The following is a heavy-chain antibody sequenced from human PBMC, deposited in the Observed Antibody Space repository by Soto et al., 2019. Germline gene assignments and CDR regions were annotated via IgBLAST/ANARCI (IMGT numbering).Heavy chain of an antibody. CDR1: EYAFSSYT. J-gene: IGHJ4*02. D-gene: IGHD4-4*01. V-gene: IGHV1-3*01. Sequence: ASVKVSCKASEYAFSSYTLHWVRQAPGQRLEWMGWINAGNGDSKYSQKFQGRVSISRDTSASTASMELSSLTSEDTAVYYCARELQGLYYFDYWGQGTLVTVSS. CDR2: INAGNGDS. CDR3: ARELQGLYYFDY.